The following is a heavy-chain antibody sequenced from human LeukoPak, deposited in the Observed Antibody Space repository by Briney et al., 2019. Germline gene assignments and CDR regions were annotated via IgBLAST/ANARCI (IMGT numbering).Heavy chain of an antibody. CDR1: GFTFNSYA. J-gene: IGHJ3*02. D-gene: IGHD1-26*01. V-gene: IGHV3-23*01. CDR2: ISGSGAST. Sequence: GGSLRLSCAASGFTFNSYAMTWVRQAPGKGLEWVSGISGSGASTYYRDSVKGRFTLSRDNSKNTLYLQMNSLRAEDTAVYYCAKPSISGTGGAFDIWGQGTMVTVSS. CDR3: AKPSISGTGGAFDI.